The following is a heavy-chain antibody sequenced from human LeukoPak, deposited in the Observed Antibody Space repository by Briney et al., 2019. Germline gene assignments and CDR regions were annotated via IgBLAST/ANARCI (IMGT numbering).Heavy chain of an antibody. CDR3: ATNLGGYCSSTSCPSGYYFDY. D-gene: IGHD2-2*01. Sequence: ASVKVSCKASGGTFSSYAIGWVRQAPGQGLEWMGRIIPIFGIANYAQKFQGRVTITADKSTSTAYMELSSLRSEDTAVYYCATNLGGYCSSTSCPSGYYFDYWGQGTLVTVSS. CDR2: IIPIFGIA. CDR1: GGTFSSYA. J-gene: IGHJ4*02. V-gene: IGHV1-69*04.